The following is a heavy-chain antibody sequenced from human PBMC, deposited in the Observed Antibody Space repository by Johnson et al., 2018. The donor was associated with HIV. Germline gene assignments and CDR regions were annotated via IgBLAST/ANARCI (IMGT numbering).Heavy chain of an antibody. CDR1: GFNFSDYS. CDR3: VRGRMKMKELGRGGGGFEI. Sequence: VQLVESGGGVVQPGRSVRLSCASSGFNFSDYSVHWVRQAPGKGLQWVAVISFDGSSEYYADSVRGRLTISRDNSNNTLYLQMNSLRPEDKAVDYCVRGRMKMKELGRGGGGFEIWDLGTMVSVSS. V-gene: IGHV3-30*03. CDR2: ISFDGSSE. D-gene: IGHD1-7*01. J-gene: IGHJ3*02.